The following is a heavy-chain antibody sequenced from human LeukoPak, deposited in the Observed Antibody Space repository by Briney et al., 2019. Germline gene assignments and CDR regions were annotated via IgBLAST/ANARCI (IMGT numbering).Heavy chain of an antibody. CDR2: ISSNGGST. CDR3: VKDRSHTAMVPFDY. J-gene: IGHJ4*02. Sequence: GGSLRLSCSASGFTFSSYAMHWVRQAPGKGPEYVSAISSNGGSTYYADSVKGRFTISRDNSKNTLYLQMSSLRAEDTAVYYCVKDRSHTAMVPFDYWGQGTLVTVSS. CDR1: GFTFSSYA. V-gene: IGHV3-64D*06. D-gene: IGHD5-18*01.